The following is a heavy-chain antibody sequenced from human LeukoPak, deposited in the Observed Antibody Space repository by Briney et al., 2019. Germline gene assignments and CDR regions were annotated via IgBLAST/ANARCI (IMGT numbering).Heavy chain of an antibody. V-gene: IGHV1-69*05. CDR1: GGTFSSYA. D-gene: IGHD6-6*01. J-gene: IGHJ4*02. Sequence: GASVKVSCKASGGTFSSYAISWVRQAPGQGLEWMGGIIPIFGTANYAQKFQGRVTITRNTSVSTAYTELSSLRSEDTAVYYCARVLVRGRLYYFYYWGQGTLVTVSS. CDR3: ARVLVRGRLYYFYY. CDR2: IIPIFGTA.